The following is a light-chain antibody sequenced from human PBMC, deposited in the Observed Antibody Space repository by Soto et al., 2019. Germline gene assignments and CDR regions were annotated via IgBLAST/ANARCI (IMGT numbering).Light chain of an antibody. CDR1: HDITSY. CDR3: QKCDYLPI. Sequence: DIQMTQSPSSLSASVGDRVTITCQASHDITSYLNWYQHKPGKAPKLLIYDASILEAGVPSRFSRSGSGTDFTFPISSLQPEDVPTYYCQKCDYLPIFGPGTTVDFK. V-gene: IGKV1-33*01. CDR2: DAS. J-gene: IGKJ3*01.